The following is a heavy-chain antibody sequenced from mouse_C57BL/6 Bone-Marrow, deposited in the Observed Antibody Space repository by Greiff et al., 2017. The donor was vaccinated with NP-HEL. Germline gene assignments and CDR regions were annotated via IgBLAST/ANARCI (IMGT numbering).Heavy chain of an antibody. CDR2: ISSGGSYT. CDR3: ARRWFAY. J-gene: IGHJ3*01. Sequence: EVMLVESGGDLVKPGGSLKLSCAASGFTFSSYGMSWVRQTPDKRLEWVATISSGGSYTYYLDSVKGRFTISRDNAKNTLYLQMSSLKSEDTAMYYCARRWFAYWGQGTLVTVSA. CDR1: GFTFSSYG. V-gene: IGHV5-6*02.